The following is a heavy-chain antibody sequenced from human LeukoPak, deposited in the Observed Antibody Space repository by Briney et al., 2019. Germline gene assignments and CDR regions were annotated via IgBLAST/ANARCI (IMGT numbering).Heavy chain of an antibody. CDR2: IIPIFGTA. CDR1: GGTFSSYA. J-gene: IGHJ5*02. CDR3: ATGGTIAVAGRGGNWFDP. Sequence: ASVKVSCKASGGTFSSYAISWVRQAPGQGLEWMGGIIPIFGTANYAQKFQGRVTITTDESTSTAYMELSSLRSEDTAVYYCATGGTIAVAGRGGNWFDPWGQGTLVTVSS. D-gene: IGHD6-13*01. V-gene: IGHV1-69*05.